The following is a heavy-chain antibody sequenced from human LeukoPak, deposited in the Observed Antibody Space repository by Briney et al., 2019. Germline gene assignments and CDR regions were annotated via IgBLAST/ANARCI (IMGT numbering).Heavy chain of an antibody. J-gene: IGHJ4*02. D-gene: IGHD5-12*01. V-gene: IGHV4-61*08. Sequence: SETLSLTCAVSGGSISSGGYYWSWIRQPPGKGLEWIGYIYYSGSTNYNPSLKSRVTISVDTSKNQFSLKLSSVTAADTAVYYCARDKRGGYSDWGQGTLVTVSS. CDR3: ARDKRGGYSD. CDR1: GGSISSGGYY. CDR2: IYYSGST.